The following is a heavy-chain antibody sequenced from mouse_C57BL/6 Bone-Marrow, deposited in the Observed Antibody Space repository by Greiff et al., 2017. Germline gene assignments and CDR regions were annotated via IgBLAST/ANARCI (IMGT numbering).Heavy chain of an antibody. CDR3: ATYGSSVVVLVFDV. V-gene: IGHV1-81*01. CDR1: GYIFTSYG. D-gene: IGHD1-1*01. J-gene: IGHJ1*03. CDR2: IYPRSGNT. Sequence: QVQLQQSGAELARPGASVKLSCKASGYIFTSYGISWVKQRTGQGLEWIGEIYPRSGNTYYNEKFQGKATLTADKSSSTAYLELRSLTSEDSEVYFCATYGSSVVVLVFDVWGTGTTVTGSS.